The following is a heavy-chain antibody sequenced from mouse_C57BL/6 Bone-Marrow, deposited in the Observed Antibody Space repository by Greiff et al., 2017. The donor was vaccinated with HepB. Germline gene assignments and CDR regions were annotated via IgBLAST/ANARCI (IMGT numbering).Heavy chain of an antibody. CDR2: ISSGGDYI. CDR1: GFTFSSYA. V-gene: IGHV5-9-1*02. CDR3: TRDGPLYAMDY. D-gene: IGHD2-3*01. Sequence: EVKVEESGEGLVKPGGSLKLSCAASGFTFSSYAMSWVRQTPEKRLEWVAYISSGGDYIYYADTVKGRFTISRDNARNTLYLQMSSLKSEDTAMYYCTRDGPLYAMDYWGQGTSVTVSS. J-gene: IGHJ4*01.